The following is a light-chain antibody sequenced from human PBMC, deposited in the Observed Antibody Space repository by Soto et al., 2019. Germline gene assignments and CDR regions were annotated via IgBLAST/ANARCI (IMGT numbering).Light chain of an antibody. V-gene: IGLV2-14*03. CDR3: SSYTTSNTRQIV. CDR1: SSDVGGYNY. Sequence: QSVLNQPASVSGSPGQSITLSCTGTSSDVGGYNYVSWYQHHPGKAPKLMIYDVSNRPSGVSNRFSGSKSGNTASLTISGLQPEDEADYYCSSYTTSNTRQIVFGTGTKVTVL. CDR2: DVS. J-gene: IGLJ1*01.